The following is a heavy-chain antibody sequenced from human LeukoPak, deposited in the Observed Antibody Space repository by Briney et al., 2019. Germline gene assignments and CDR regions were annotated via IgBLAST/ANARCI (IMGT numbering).Heavy chain of an antibody. D-gene: IGHD4-17*01. CDR1: GYSFTSYW. J-gene: IGHJ3*02. Sequence: GESLKISCKGSGYSFTSYWIGWVRQMPGKGLEWMGSIYPGDSNTRYSPSFQGQVTISADKSISTAYLQWSSLKASDTAMYYCARQDGDYSLKDAFDIWGQGTMVTVSS. CDR2: IYPGDSNT. V-gene: IGHV5-51*01. CDR3: ARQDGDYSLKDAFDI.